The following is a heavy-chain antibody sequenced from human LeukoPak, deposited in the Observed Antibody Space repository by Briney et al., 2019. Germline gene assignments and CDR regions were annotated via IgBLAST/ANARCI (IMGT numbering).Heavy chain of an antibody. CDR2: INSDGSST. D-gene: IGHD3-10*01. CDR1: GFTFSSFW. CDR3: VRGWAGWFDP. J-gene: IGHJ5*02. V-gene: IGHV3-74*01. Sequence: PGGSLRLSCAASGFTFSSFWMHWVRQAPGKGLVWVSRINSDGSSTRYADSVKGRFTISRDNAKNTLYLQMNSLRAEDTAVYYCVRGWAGWFDPWGQGTLVTVSS.